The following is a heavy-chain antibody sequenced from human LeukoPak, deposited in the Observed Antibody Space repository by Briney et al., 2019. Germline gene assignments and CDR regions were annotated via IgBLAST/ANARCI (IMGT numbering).Heavy chain of an antibody. J-gene: IGHJ4*02. V-gene: IGHV3-7*01. CDR3: ARDLGYSSGWYDY. Sequence: PGGSLRLSCAASGFTFSSYWMSWVRQAPGKGLELVANIKQDGSEKYYVDSVKGRFTISRDNAKNSLYLQMNSLRAEDTAVYYCARDLGYSSGWYDYWGQGTLVTVSS. CDR1: GFTFSSYW. D-gene: IGHD6-19*01. CDR2: IKQDGSEK.